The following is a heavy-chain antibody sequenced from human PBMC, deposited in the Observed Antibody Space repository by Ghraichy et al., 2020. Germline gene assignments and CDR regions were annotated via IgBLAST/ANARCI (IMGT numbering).Heavy chain of an antibody. CDR3: ARSSVTAAGSRLDF. CDR2: TYYRSKWYN. D-gene: IGHD6-13*01. Sequence: SQTLSLTCAISGDSVSNNSVAWNWLRQSPSRGLEWLGRTYYRSKWYNDYAVSVKTRITINPDISKNQFSLQLNSVTPEDTAVYYCARSSVTAAGSRLDFWGQGSLVTVSS. J-gene: IGHJ4*02. CDR1: GDSVSNNSVA. V-gene: IGHV6-1*01.